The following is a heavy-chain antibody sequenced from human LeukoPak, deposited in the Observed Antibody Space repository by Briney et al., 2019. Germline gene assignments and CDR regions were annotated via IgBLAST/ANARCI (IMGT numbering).Heavy chain of an antibody. CDR2: IKEDGSEK. CDR1: GFTFSSYC. V-gene: IGHV3-7*01. Sequence: GGSLRLSCAASGFTFSSYCMSWVRQAPGKGLEWVANIKEDGSEKYYVDSVKGRFTISRDNAKNSLYLQMNSLRAEDTAVYYCARSVDTAMAYYYYYMDVWGKGTTVTVSS. CDR3: ARSVDTAMAYYYYYMDV. J-gene: IGHJ6*03. D-gene: IGHD5-18*01.